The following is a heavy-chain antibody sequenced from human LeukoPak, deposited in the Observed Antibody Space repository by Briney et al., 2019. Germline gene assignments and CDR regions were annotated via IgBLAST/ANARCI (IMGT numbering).Heavy chain of an antibody. Sequence: SETLSLTCTVSGGSISSSSYYWGWIRQPPGKGLEWIGSIYYSGSTYYNPSLKSRVTISVDTSKNQFSLKLSSVTAADTAVYYCARETGYSAAYYYYYMDVWGKGTTVTVPS. V-gene: IGHV4-39*07. CDR2: IYYSGST. CDR3: ARETGYSAAYYYYYMDV. J-gene: IGHJ6*03. D-gene: IGHD2-15*01. CDR1: GGSISSSSYY.